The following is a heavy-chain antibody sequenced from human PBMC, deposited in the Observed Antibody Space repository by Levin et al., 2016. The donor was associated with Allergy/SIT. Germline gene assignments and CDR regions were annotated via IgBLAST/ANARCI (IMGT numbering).Heavy chain of an antibody. J-gene: IGHJ5*02. Sequence: RQAPGKGLEWIGYIYYSGSTNYNPSLKSRVTISVDTSKNQFSLKLSSVTAADTAVYFLLRTDEPCCSGSAPWGQGTLVTVSS. V-gene: IGHV4-59*01. CDR2: IYYSGST. CDR3: LRTDEPCCSGSAP. D-gene: IGHD6-19*01.